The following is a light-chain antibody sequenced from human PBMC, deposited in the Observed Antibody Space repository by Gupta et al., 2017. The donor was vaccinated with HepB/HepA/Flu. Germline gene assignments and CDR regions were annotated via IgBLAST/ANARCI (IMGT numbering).Light chain of an antibody. V-gene: IGLV1-51*01. CDR1: RSNIGSGS. J-gene: IGLJ1*01. CDR3: GTWAGSVSGFV. Sequence: QSVLTQPHSVSATPGQKVTISRTQSRSNIGSGSVSWYQQVQGTAPKLVIYENNKRPSGSPDRFSGSKSGTSATLGITGLQTGDEADYYCGTWAGSVSGFVFGTGTKVTVL. CDR2: ENN.